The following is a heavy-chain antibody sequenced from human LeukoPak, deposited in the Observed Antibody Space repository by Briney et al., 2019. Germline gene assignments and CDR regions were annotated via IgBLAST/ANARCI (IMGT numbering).Heavy chain of an antibody. CDR1: GFTFSDYY. D-gene: IGHD3-10*01. Sequence: GSLXXSCAASGFTFSDYYMSWIRQAPGKGLEWVSYISSSGSTIYYADSVKGRFTISRDNAKNSLYLQMNSLRAEDTAVYYCARDHGSGINYYYGMDVWGQGTTVTVSS. J-gene: IGHJ6*02. CDR2: ISSSGSTI. V-gene: IGHV3-11*01. CDR3: ARDHGSGINYYYGMDV.